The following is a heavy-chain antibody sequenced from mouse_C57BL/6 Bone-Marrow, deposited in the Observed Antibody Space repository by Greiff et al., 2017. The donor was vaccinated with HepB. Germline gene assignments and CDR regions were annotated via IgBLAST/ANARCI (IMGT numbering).Heavy chain of an antibody. CDR3: ARSRFLFITTVVATDYYAMDY. CDR2: INPNYGTT. J-gene: IGHJ4*01. Sequence: VHVKQSGPELVKPGASVKISCKASGYSFTDYNMNWVKQSNGKSLEWIGVINPNYGTTSYNQKFKGKATLTVDQSSSTAYMQLNSLTSEDSAVYYCARSRFLFITTVVATDYYAMDYWGQGTSVTVSS. V-gene: IGHV1-39*01. CDR1: GYSFTDYN. D-gene: IGHD1-1*01.